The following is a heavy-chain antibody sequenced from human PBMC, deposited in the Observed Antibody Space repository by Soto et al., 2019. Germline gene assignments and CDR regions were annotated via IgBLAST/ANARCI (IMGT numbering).Heavy chain of an antibody. CDR3: VIDDLDRSGSIGYYFDY. CDR2: ISSNGGST. J-gene: IGHJ4*02. CDR1: GFTFSSYA. D-gene: IGHD3-22*01. V-gene: IGHV3-64D*06. Sequence: GGSLRLSCSASGFTFSSYAMHWVRQAPGKGLEYVSAISSNGGSTYYADSVKGRFTISRDNSKNTLYLQMSSLRAEDTAVHYCVIDDLDRSGSIGYYFDYWGQGTLVTVSS.